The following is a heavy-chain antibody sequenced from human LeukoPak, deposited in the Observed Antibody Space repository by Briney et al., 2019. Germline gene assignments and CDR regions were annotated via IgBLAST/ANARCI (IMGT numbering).Heavy chain of an antibody. J-gene: IGHJ4*02. CDR2: IYYSGSI. V-gene: IGHV4-59*08. CDR3: ARTVGYYDILTPFSNGFDY. Sequence: SETLSLTCTVSGGSISSYYWSWIRQPPGKGLEWIGYIYYSGSINYNPSLKSRVTISVDTSKNQFSLKLSSVTAADTAVYYCARTVGYYDILTPFSNGFDYWGQGTLVTVSS. CDR1: GGSISSYY. D-gene: IGHD3-9*01.